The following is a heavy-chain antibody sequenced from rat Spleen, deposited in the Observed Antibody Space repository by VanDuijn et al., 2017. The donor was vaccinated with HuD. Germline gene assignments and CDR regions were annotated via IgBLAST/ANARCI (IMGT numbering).Heavy chain of an antibody. Sequence: EVQLVESDGDLVQPGRSLKLSCAASGFTFSDYYMAWVRQAPTKGLEWVASISYDGRHTYYRDSVKGRFTVSRDDAESTLYLQMDSLRSEDSATYYCTTYGGLRNWFAYWGQGTLVTVSS. J-gene: IGHJ3*01. CDR3: TTYGGLRNWFAY. V-gene: IGHV5-20*01. D-gene: IGHD4-1*01. CDR2: ISYDGRHT. CDR1: GFTFSDYY.